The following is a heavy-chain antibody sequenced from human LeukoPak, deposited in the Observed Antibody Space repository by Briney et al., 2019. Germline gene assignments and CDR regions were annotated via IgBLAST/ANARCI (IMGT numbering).Heavy chain of an antibody. J-gene: IGHJ4*02. CDR1: GFTFTSSA. Sequence: EASVKVSCKASGFTFTSSAVQWVRQARGQRLEWIGWIVVGSGNTNYAQKFRERVTITRDMSTSTAYMELSSLRSEDTAAYYCARRNTIMVAGLDYWGQGTLVTVSS. D-gene: IGHD5-24*01. CDR2: IVVGSGNT. CDR3: ARRNTIMVAGLDY. V-gene: IGHV1-58*01.